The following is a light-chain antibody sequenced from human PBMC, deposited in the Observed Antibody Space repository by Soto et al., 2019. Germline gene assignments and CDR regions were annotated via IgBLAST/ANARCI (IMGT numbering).Light chain of an antibody. CDR2: EGT. V-gene: IGLV2-23*01. CDR3: CSFAVGAALV. CDR1: SSNVGTYDL. Sequence: QSDLTQPASVSASPGQSITISCTGTSSNVGTYDLVSWYQHHPAKTPKLFIYEGTKRPSGISSRFSGSKSGNTASLTISGLQAEDDADYYCCSFAVGAALVFGGGTKLTVL. J-gene: IGLJ2*01.